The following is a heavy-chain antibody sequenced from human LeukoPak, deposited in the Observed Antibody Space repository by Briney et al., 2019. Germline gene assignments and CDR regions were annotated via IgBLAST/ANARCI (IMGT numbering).Heavy chain of an antibody. Sequence: SVKVSCKASGGTFSSYAISWVRQAPGQGLEWMGRIIPILGIANYAQKFQGRVTITADKSTSTAYMELSSLRSEDTAVYYCARDRMGLYSSGWYGYWGQGTLVTVSS. V-gene: IGHV1-69*04. CDR2: IIPILGIA. J-gene: IGHJ4*02. CDR3: ARDRMGLYSSGWYGY. D-gene: IGHD6-19*01. CDR1: GGTFSSYA.